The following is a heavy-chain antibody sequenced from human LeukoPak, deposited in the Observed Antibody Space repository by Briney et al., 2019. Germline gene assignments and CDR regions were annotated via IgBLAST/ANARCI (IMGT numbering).Heavy chain of an antibody. V-gene: IGHV4-59*07. D-gene: IGHD5-24*01. Sequence: SDTLSLTCTVSGGSISSYYWIWIRQPPVKGREGLGSVYYSGSTNYNPSLKSRVHISGDTTKNQFSWTLSSVTAADTAMYYCARDHGDGYNDGAFEIWGQGTMVTVSS. J-gene: IGHJ3*02. CDR2: VYYSGST. CDR3: ARDHGDGYNDGAFEI. CDR1: GGSISSYY.